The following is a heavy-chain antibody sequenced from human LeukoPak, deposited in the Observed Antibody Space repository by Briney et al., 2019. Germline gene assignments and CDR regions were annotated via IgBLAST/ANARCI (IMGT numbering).Heavy chain of an antibody. CDR2: ISAYNGLT. D-gene: IGHD3-16*02. Sequence: GASVKVSCKASDCTFTSYGISWVRQAPGQGLEWLGWISAYNGLTEYAQKFQGRVTMTTDTSTSTAYMDLRSLRSDDTAVYYCARDRWLGELSPFDYWGQGTLVTVSS. CDR3: ARDRWLGELSPFDY. V-gene: IGHV1-18*01. CDR1: DCTFTSYG. J-gene: IGHJ4*02.